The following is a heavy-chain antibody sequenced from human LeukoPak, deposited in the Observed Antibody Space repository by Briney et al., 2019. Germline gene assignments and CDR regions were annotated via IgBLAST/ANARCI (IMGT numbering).Heavy chain of an antibody. CDR2: ISGSGGST. V-gene: IGHV3-23*01. J-gene: IGHJ4*02. Sequence: GGSLRLSCAASGFTFSSYAMSWVRQAPGKGLEWVSGISGSGGSTYYADSVKGRFTISRDNSNNTLYLQMTSLRAEDTAVYYCARRAGAYSHPYDYWGQGTLVTVSS. CDR3: ARRAGAYSHPYDY. CDR1: GFTFSSYA. D-gene: IGHD4/OR15-4a*01.